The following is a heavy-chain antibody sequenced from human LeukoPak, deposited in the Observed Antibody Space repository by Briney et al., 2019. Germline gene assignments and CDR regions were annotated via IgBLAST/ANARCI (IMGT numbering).Heavy chain of an antibody. CDR3: ARKRIAAAGTGNWFDP. J-gene: IGHJ5*02. D-gene: IGHD6-13*01. V-gene: IGHV1-46*01. CDR1: GYTFTSYY. CDR2: INPSSGTT. Sequence: ASVKVSCKASGYTFTSYYMHWVRQAPGQGLEWMGIINPSSGTTTYAQNFQGRVTMTRVTSTSTVYMELSGLRSEDTAVYCCARKRIAAAGTGNWFDPWGQGTLVTVSS.